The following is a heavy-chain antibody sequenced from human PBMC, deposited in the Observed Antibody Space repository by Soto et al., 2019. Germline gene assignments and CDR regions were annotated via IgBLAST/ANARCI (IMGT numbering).Heavy chain of an antibody. CDR2: IKSKTYGGTT. CDR1: GFTFGDYA. CDR3: TTDLLPRSYYDFWSGYSQHGMDV. Sequence: SGGSLRLSCTASGFTFGDYAMSWFRQAPGKGLEWVGFIKSKTYGGTTDDAASVKGRFTISRDDSKNMLYLQINSLKTEDTAVYYCTTDLLPRSYYDFWSGYSQHGMDVWGQGTTVTVSS. V-gene: IGHV3-49*03. D-gene: IGHD3-3*01. J-gene: IGHJ6*02.